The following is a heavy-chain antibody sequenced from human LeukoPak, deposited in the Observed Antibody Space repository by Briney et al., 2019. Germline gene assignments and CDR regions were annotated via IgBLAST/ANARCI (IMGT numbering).Heavy chain of an antibody. CDR3: AKDTRNAVVSRGYGIDV. Sequence: GGSLRLSCATSGFTFDDFAMHWVRQPPGKGLEWVSLLSGDGISIYNADSVKGRFIISRDNNNSSLYLEMNSLRTEDTAFYYCAKDTRNAVVSRGYGIDVWGQGTPVTVSS. V-gene: IGHV3-43*02. CDR1: GFTFDDFA. D-gene: IGHD2-15*01. CDR2: LSGDGISI. J-gene: IGHJ6*02.